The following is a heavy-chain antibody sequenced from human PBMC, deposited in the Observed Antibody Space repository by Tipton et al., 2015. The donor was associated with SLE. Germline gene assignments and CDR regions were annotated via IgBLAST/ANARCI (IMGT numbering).Heavy chain of an antibody. CDR1: GGSISSHY. CDR3: ARERAPGRDSSSWFPGGMDV. CDR2: IYYSGST. Sequence: TLSLTCTVSGGSISSHYWSWIRQPPGKGLEWIGYIYYSGSTNYNPSLKSRATISVDTSKNQFSLKLSSVTAADTAVYYCARERAPGRDSSSWFPGGMDVWGQGTTVTVSS. V-gene: IGHV4-59*11. D-gene: IGHD6-13*01. J-gene: IGHJ6*02.